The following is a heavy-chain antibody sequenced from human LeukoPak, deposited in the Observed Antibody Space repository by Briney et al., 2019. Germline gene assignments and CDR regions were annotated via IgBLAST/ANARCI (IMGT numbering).Heavy chain of an antibody. Sequence: SETLSLTCTVSGGSISSSSYYWGWIRQPPGKGLEWIGRIYYSGSTYYNPSLKSRVTISVDTSKNQFSLKLSSVTAADTAVYYCARLVDSGYGDDAFDIWGQGTMVTVSS. CDR2: IYYSGST. J-gene: IGHJ3*02. V-gene: IGHV4-39*01. CDR3: ARLVDSGYGDDAFDI. D-gene: IGHD5-12*01. CDR1: GGSISSSSYY.